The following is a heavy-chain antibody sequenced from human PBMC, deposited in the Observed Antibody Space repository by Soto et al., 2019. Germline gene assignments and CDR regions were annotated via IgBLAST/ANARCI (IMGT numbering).Heavy chain of an antibody. Sequence: QVQLVQSGADVKTPGASVXXXXXXSGYTFTGYXVHWVREAPGQGLEWMGWINPETGGTSYAQKFQGRVTLSRDTSINTAYLELSRLRFDDAAVYFCARERYQVISDGMDVWGQGTTVTVSS. D-gene: IGHD2-2*01. CDR3: ARERYQVISDGMDV. CDR2: INPETGGT. CDR1: GYTFTGYX. V-gene: IGHV1-2*02. J-gene: IGHJ6*02.